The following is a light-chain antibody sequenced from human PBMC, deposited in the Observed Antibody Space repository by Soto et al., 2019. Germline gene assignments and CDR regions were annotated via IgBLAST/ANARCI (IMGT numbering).Light chain of an antibody. CDR3: QQYRDLPQT. Sequence: EIVLTQSPGTLSLSPGERATLSCRASQSVRSNYLAWYQQKPGQAPRLLIYNSSTRATGIPDRFSGSGSGTDFTLTISRLEPEDVALYSCQQYRDLPQTFGQGTQVEIK. CDR1: QSVRSNY. CDR2: NSS. J-gene: IGKJ1*01. V-gene: IGKV3-20*01.